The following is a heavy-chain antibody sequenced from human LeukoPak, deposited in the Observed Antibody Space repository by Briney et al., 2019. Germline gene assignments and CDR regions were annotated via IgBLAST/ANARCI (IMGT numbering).Heavy chain of an antibody. CDR1: GYTPTELS. CDR3: AMQLERAGYWFDP. CDR2: FDPEDGET. Sequence: LVASVKLSCKLSGYTPTELSMHWVRQAPGKGLEWMGGFDPEDGETIHTQKFQGRATMTEATSTDTAYMELSSLRSEVTAVYYCAMQLERAGYWFDPWGQGTLVTVSS. D-gene: IGHD1-1*01. J-gene: IGHJ5*02. V-gene: IGHV1-24*01.